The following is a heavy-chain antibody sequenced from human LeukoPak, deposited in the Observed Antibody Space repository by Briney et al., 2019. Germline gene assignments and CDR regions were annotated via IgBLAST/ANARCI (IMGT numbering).Heavy chain of an antibody. CDR1: GFTFSSYG. CDR2: IRYDGSNK. Sequence: LPGGSLRLSCAASGFTFSSYGMHWVRQAPGKGLEWVAFIRYDGSNKYYADSVKGRFTISRDNSKNTLYLQMNSLRAEDTAVYYCAKDSMRYGDSGSYYNYWGPGTLVTVSS. J-gene: IGHJ4*02. V-gene: IGHV3-30*02. CDR3: AKDSMRYGDSGSYYNY. D-gene: IGHD1-26*01.